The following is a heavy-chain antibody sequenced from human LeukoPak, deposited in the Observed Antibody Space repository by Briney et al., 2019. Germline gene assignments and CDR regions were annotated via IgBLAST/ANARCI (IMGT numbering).Heavy chain of an antibody. D-gene: IGHD3-22*01. V-gene: IGHV1-2*02. CDR3: ARSDGFSGYSSLGDS. CDR1: GYTFTGYY. J-gene: IGHJ5*01. Sequence: ASVKVSCKASGYTFTGYYMHWVRQAPGQGLEWMGWINPNSGGTNYAQKLQGRVTMTRDTSISTAYMELSRLRSDDTAVYYCARSDGFSGYSSLGDSWGQGTLVTVSS. CDR2: INPNSGGT.